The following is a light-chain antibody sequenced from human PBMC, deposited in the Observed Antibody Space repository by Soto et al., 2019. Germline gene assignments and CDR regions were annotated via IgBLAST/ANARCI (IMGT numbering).Light chain of an antibody. Sequence: QSALTQPASVSGSPGQSITISCTGTSSDVGAYNYVSWYQQRPGKAPKLMIYEVSNRPSGVYNRFSGSKSGNTASLTISGLQAEDEADYYCSSYTGSSTLVFGGGTQLTVL. J-gene: IGLJ3*02. CDR1: SSDVGAYNY. CDR3: SSYTGSSTLV. V-gene: IGLV2-14*01. CDR2: EVS.